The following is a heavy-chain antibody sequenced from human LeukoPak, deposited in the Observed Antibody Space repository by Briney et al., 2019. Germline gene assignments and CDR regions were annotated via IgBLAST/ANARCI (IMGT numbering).Heavy chain of an antibody. J-gene: IGHJ5*01. V-gene: IGHV4-4*07. D-gene: IGHD1-26*01. Sequence: SETLSLTCTVSGGSISSYYWSWVRQPAGKGLEWIGRIYTSGSTNYNPSLKSRVTMSVDTSKNQFSLKLSSVTAADTAVYYCARDSARLAWFDPWGQGTTVTVSS. CDR3: ARDSARLAWFDP. CDR2: IYTSGST. CDR1: GGSISSYY.